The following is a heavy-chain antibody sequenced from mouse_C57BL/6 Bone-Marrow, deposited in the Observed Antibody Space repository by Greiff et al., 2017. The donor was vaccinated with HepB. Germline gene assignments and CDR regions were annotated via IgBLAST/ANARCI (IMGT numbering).Heavy chain of an antibody. D-gene: IGHD1-1*01. Sequence: VQRVESDAELVKPGASVKISCKVSGYTFTDHTIHWMKQRPEQGLEWIGYIYPRDGSTKYNEKFKGKATLTADKSSSTASMQLNSLTSEDSAVYFCARFATVLYYYAMDYWGQGTSVTVSS. CDR1: GYTFTDHT. V-gene: IGHV1-78*01. CDR2: IYPRDGST. CDR3: ARFATVLYYYAMDY. J-gene: IGHJ4*01.